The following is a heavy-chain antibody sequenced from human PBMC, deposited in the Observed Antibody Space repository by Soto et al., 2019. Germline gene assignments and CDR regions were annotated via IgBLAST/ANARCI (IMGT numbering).Heavy chain of an antibody. V-gene: IGHV3-23*01. D-gene: IGHD3-10*01. J-gene: IGHJ1*01. CDR3: AKDDLGFQH. CDR1: GFTFSNYA. Sequence: EVQLLESGGGLVQPGGSLRLSCAVSGFTFSNYAMSWVRQAPGKGLEWVSAISHSGGSTYYADSVKGRFTISRDNSKNTLYLQMNSVRAEDTAVYYCAKDDLGFQHWGQGTLVTVSS. CDR2: ISHSGGST.